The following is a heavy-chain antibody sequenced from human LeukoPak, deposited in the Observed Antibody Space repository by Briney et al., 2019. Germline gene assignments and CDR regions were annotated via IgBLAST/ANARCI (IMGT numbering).Heavy chain of an antibody. CDR2: INPSGGRT. Sequence: ASVKVSCKASGYTFTSYYIYWMGQAHGHGLDWMGIINPSGGRTNYAHKFQGRVTMTRDMSTSTVYMELSRLRSEDTAVYYCARGAHVRMYDTNHNCFDPWGQGTLVTVSS. CDR1: GYTFTSYY. D-gene: IGHD3-22*01. CDR3: ARGAHVRMYDTNHNCFDP. V-gene: IGHV1-46*01. J-gene: IGHJ5*02.